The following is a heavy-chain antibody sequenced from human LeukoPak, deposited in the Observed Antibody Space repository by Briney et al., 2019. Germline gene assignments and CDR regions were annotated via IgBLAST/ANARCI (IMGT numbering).Heavy chain of an antibody. CDR2: IAWDDDK. Sequence: ESGPTLVNPTQTLTLTCTFSGFSLSTSGMRVSWIRQPPGKALEWLARIAWDDDKFYSTSLKTRLTISKDTSKNQVVLTMTNMDPVDTATYYCARTRVSSGSYYFDCWGQGTLVTVSS. D-gene: IGHD1-26*01. CDR1: GFSLSTSGMR. CDR3: ARTRVSSGSYYFDC. J-gene: IGHJ4*02. V-gene: IGHV2-70*04.